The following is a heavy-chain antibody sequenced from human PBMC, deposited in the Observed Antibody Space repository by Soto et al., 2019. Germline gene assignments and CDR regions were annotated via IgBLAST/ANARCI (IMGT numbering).Heavy chain of an antibody. CDR2: MNPNSANT. D-gene: IGHD1-26*01. J-gene: IGHJ3*02. CDR3: AVGTTEAFDI. Sequence: QVQLVQSGAEVKKPGASVKVSCKASGYTFTSYDINWLRQATGQGLEWMGWMNPNSANTGYAQKFQGRDTMTRNTSISTAYMEPSTLRSEDTAVYYCAVGTTEAFDIWGQETIHTVNS. V-gene: IGHV1-8*01. CDR1: GYTFTSYD.